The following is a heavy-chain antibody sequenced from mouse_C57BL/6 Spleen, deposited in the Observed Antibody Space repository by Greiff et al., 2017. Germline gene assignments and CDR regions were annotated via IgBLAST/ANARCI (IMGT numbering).Heavy chain of an antibody. D-gene: IGHD1-1*01. CDR3: AREGGSRYYFGY. CDR1: GFNITNTY. J-gene: IGHJ2*01. Sequence: EVQLQQSVAELVRPGASVKLSCTASGFNITNTYMHWVKQRPEQGLEWIGRIDPANGNPKYAPKFQGKATMTADTSSNTAYLQLSSLTSVDAAIYCCAREGGSRYYFGYWGQGATLTVSS. V-gene: IGHV14-3*01. CDR2: IDPANGNP.